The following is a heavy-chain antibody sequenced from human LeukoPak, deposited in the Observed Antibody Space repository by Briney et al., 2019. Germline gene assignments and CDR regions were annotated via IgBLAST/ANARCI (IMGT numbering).Heavy chain of an antibody. Sequence: LSQTLSLTCTVSGGSISSGGYYWSWIRQHPGKGLEWIGYIYYSGSTYYNPSLKSRVTISVDTSKNQFSLKLSSVTAADTAVYYCARGGCSSTSCYWFDPWGQGTLVTVSS. V-gene: IGHV4-31*03. CDR3: ARGGCSSTSCYWFDP. CDR1: GGSISSGGYY. CDR2: IYYSGST. D-gene: IGHD2-2*01. J-gene: IGHJ5*02.